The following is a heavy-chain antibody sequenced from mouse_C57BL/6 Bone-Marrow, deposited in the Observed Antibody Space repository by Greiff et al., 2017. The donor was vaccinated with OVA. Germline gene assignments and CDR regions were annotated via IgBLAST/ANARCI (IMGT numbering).Heavy chain of an antibody. Sequence: QVQLQQPGAELVKPGASVKLSCKASGYPFTSYWMHWVKQRPGQGLEWIGMIHPNSGSTNYNEKFKSKATLTVDKSSSTAYMQLSSLTSEDSAVYDCARGGDGYYFDYWGQGTTLTVSS. D-gene: IGHD2-3*01. CDR1: GYPFTSYW. J-gene: IGHJ2*01. V-gene: IGHV1-64*01. CDR3: ARGGDGYYFDY. CDR2: IHPNSGST.